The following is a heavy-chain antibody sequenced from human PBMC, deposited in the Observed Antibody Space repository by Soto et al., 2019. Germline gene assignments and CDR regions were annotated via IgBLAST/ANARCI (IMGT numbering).Heavy chain of an antibody. Sequence: ASVKVSCKASGYTFTSYDINWVRQATGQGLEWMGWMNPNSGNTGYAQKFQGRVTMTRNTSISTAYMELSSLRSEDTAVYYCARGGYVGHDFWSGYYSPYYFDYWGQGTLVTVSS. V-gene: IGHV1-8*01. J-gene: IGHJ4*02. CDR2: MNPNSGNT. CDR3: ARGGYVGHDFWSGYYSPYYFDY. D-gene: IGHD3-3*01. CDR1: GYTFTSYD.